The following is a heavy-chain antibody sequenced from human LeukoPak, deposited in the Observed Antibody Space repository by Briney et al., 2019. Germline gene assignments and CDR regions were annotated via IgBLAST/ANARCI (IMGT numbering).Heavy chain of an antibody. CDR1: GYTFTSYG. CDR2: ISAYNGNT. CDR3: ARIPPGITFGGVIGLRLDFDY. J-gene: IGHJ4*02. Sequence: ASVKVSCKASGYTFTSYGISWVRQAPGQGLEWMGWISAYNGNTNYAQKLQGRVTMTTDTSTSTAYMELRSLRSDDTAVYYCARIPPGITFGGVIGLRLDFDYWGQGTLVTVSS. V-gene: IGHV1-18*01. D-gene: IGHD3-16*02.